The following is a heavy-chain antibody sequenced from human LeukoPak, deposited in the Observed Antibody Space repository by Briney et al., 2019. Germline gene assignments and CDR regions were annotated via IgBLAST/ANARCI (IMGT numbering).Heavy chain of an antibody. CDR3: AGGSSMEV. CDR1: GFPFSNSW. Sequence: PGGSLRLFRAVSGFPFSNSWMYWVRQAPGKGLEGVANIKKDGSGISYVDSVKGRFIISRDDARNSLYLQMNSLRVEDTAVYFCAGGSSMEVWGKGTAVTVSS. CDR2: IKKDGSGI. D-gene: IGHD1-26*01. J-gene: IGHJ6*04. V-gene: IGHV3-7*03.